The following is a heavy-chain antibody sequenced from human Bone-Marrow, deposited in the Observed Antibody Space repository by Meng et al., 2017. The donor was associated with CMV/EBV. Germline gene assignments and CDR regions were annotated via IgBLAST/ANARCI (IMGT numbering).Heavy chain of an antibody. CDR2: ISSSGSTI. CDR3: ARDYGQFGSRAYGMDV. CDR1: GFTFSSYE. D-gene: IGHD2-2*01. J-gene: IGHJ6*02. Sequence: GESLKISCAASGFTFSSYEMNWVRQAPGKGLEWVSYISSSGSTIYYAESVKGRFTISRDNSKNTLYLQMNSLRAEDTAVYYCARDYGQFGSRAYGMDVWGQGTTVTVSS. V-gene: IGHV3-48*03.